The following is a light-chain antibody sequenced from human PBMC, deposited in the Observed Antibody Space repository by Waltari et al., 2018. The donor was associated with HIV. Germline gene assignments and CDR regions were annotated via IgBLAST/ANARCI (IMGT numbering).Light chain of an antibody. CDR2: SAS. V-gene: IGKV3-15*01. CDR1: QSGSTN. Sequence: EIVMTQSPATLSVSPGGRATLSCRASQSGSTNLALYKQKPGQAPRLLIFSASARAAGTPARFSGSGAGTDFTLTITSPQSEDCAVYYCQHYNNRPPLTFGQGTRLEI. J-gene: IGKJ5*01. CDR3: QHYNNRPPLT.